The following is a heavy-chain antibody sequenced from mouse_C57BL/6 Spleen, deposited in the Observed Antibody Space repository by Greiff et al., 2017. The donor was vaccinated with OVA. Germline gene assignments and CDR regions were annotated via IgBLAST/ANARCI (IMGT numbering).Heavy chain of an antibody. V-gene: IGHV1-69*01. CDR3: ASKVGYSFAY. Sequence: VQLQQPGAELVMPGASVKLSCKASGYTFTSYWMHWVKQRPGQGLEWIGEIDPSDSYTNYNQKFKGKSTLTVDKSSSTAYMQLSSLTSEDSAVYYCASKVGYSFAYWGQGTLVTVSA. D-gene: IGHD2-3*01. CDR1: GYTFTSYW. CDR2: IDPSDSYT. J-gene: IGHJ3*01.